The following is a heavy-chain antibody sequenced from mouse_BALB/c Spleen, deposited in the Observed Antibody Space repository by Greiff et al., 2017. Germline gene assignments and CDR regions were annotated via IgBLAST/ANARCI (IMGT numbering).Heavy chain of an antibody. J-gene: IGHJ4*01. CDR3: ASLYYYGSSHYAMDY. Sequence: DVKLEESGPDLVKPSQSLSLTCTVTGYSITSGYSWHWIRQFPGNKLEWMGYIHYSGSTNYNPSLKSRISITRDTSKNQFFLQLNSVTTEDTATYYCASLYYYGSSHYAMDYWGQGTSVTVSS. CDR2: IHYSGST. V-gene: IGHV3-1*02. D-gene: IGHD1-1*01. CDR1: GYSITSGYS.